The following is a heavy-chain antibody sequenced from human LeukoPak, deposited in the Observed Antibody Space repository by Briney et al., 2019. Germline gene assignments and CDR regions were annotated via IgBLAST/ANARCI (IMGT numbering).Heavy chain of an antibody. V-gene: IGHV4-4*07. CDR3: ARDPRLEWSDAFDI. J-gene: IGHJ3*02. CDR1: GGSISSYY. D-gene: IGHD3-3*01. Sequence: SETLFLTCTVSGGSISSYYWSWIRQPAGKGLEWIGRIYTSGSTNYNPSLKSRVTMSVDTSKNQFSLKLSSVTAADTAVYYCARDPRLEWSDAFDIWGQGTMVTVSS. CDR2: IYTSGST.